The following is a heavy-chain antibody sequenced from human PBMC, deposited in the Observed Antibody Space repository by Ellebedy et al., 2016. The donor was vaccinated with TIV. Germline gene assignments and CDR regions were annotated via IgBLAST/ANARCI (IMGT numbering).Heavy chain of an antibody. CDR3: AKGGWTAARPRGYYYYGMDV. J-gene: IGHJ6*02. CDR1: GFTFSSYW. Sequence: GESLKISCAASGFTFSSYWMHWVRQAPGKGLVWVSRINSDGSSTSYADSVKGRFTISRDNSKNTLYLQMNSLRAEDTAVYYCAKGGWTAARPRGYYYYGMDVWGQGATVTVSS. V-gene: IGHV3-74*01. CDR2: INSDGSST. D-gene: IGHD6-6*01.